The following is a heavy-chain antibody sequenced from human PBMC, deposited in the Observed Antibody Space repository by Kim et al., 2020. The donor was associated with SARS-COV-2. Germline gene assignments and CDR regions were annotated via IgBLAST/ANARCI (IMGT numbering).Heavy chain of an antibody. Sequence: GGSLRLSCAASGFTFSSYAMHWVRQAPGKGLEWVAVIWYDGSNKYYADSVKGRFTISRDNSKNTLYLQMNSLRAEDTAVYYCAKDRGYYGSGSQDYFDYWGQGTLVTVSS. J-gene: IGHJ4*02. CDR2: IWYDGSNK. D-gene: IGHD3-10*01. CDR1: GFTFSSYA. V-gene: IGHV3-33*06. CDR3: AKDRGYYGSGSQDYFDY.